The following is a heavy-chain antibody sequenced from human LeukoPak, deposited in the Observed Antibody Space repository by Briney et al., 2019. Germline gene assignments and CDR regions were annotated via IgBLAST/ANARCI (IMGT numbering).Heavy chain of an antibody. D-gene: IGHD3-10*01. CDR2: IKSKSDGGTT. CDR3: ITGNY. V-gene: IGHV3-15*01. CDR1: GFTFVTAW. Sequence: AGGSLRLSCAASGFTFVTAWTNWVRQAPGKGLEWVGRIKSKSDGGTTDYAAPVIGRFTISRDDSKGTLYLQMNSLKMEDTAVYYCITGNYWGQGTLVTVSS. J-gene: IGHJ4*02.